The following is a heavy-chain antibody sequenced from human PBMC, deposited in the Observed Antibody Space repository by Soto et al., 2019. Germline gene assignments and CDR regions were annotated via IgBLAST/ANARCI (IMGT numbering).Heavy chain of an antibody. CDR1: GGSISSYY. D-gene: IGHD4-4*01. Sequence: PSETLSLTCTVSGGSISSYYWSWVRQPPGKGLELIGYIYYSWGTNYNPSLKSRVTISVDTSKNQFSLKLSSVTAADTAVYYCARVKPDSKDYGMDVWGQGTTVTVSS. CDR2: IYYSWGT. J-gene: IGHJ6*02. V-gene: IGHV4-59*01. CDR3: ARVKPDSKDYGMDV.